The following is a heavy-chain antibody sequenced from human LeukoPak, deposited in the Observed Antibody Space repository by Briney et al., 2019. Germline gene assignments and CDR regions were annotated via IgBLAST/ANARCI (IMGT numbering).Heavy chain of an antibody. V-gene: IGHV3-21*01. CDR2: ISSSSRYR. CDR3: ARVKEASAFDI. CDR1: GFTFSSYS. J-gene: IGHJ3*02. Sequence: GGSLRLSCAASGFTFSSYSMIWVRQAPGKGLEWVSSISSSSRYRYYADSVKGRFTISRDNAKNSLYLQMNSLRAEDTAVYYCARVKEASAFDIWGQGTMVTVSS. D-gene: IGHD5-12*01.